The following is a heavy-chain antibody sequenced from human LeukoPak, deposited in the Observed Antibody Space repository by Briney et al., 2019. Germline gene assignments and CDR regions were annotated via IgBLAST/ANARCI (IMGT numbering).Heavy chain of an antibody. Sequence: PGGSLRLSCAASGFTFSSYGMHWVRQAPGKGLEGVAVIWYDGSNKYCADSVKGRFTISRENSKHTLYLQMNRLRAEEMAVYYCAKDRGVQLWLFDYWGQGTLVTVSS. V-gene: IGHV3-33*06. D-gene: IGHD5-18*01. CDR2: IWYDGSNK. J-gene: IGHJ4*02. CDR1: GFTFSSYG. CDR3: AKDRGVQLWLFDY.